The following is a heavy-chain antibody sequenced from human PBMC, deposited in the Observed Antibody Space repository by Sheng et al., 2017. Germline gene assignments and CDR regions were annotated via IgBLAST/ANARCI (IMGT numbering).Heavy chain of an antibody. CDR2: ISYDGSNK. J-gene: IGHJ4*02. D-gene: IGHD1-1*01. V-gene: IGHV3-30*18. Sequence: QVQLVESGGGVVQPGRSLRLSCAASGFTFSSYGMHWVRQAPGKGLEWVAVISYDGSNKYYADSVKGRFTISRDNSKNTLYLQMNSLRAEDTAVYYCAKDHLNWNEGYYFDYWGQGTLVTVSS. CDR1: GFTFSSYG. CDR3: AKDHLNWNEGYYFDY.